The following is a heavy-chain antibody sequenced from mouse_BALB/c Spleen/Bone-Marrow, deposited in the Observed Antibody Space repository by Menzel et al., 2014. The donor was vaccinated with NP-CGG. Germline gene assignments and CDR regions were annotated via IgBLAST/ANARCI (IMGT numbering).Heavy chain of an antibody. CDR3: ARGGYDGRGFAY. Sequence: ESGPGLVKPSQSLSLTCSVTGYSITSGYYWNWIRQFPGNKLEWMGYISYDGSNNYNPSLKNRISITRDTSKNKFFLKWNSVTTEDTATYYCARGGYDGRGFAYWGQGTLVTVSA. CDR1: GYSITSGYY. V-gene: IGHV3-6*02. D-gene: IGHD2-14*01. CDR2: ISYDGSN. J-gene: IGHJ3*01.